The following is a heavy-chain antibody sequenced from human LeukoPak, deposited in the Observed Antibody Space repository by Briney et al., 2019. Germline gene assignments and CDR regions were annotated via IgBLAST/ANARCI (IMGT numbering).Heavy chain of an antibody. J-gene: IGHJ2*01. CDR3: AREVGDGYNSGWYLDL. CDR1: GFTFSDYY. Sequence: GGSLRLSCAASGFTFSDYYMSWIRQAPGKGLEWVSCVSSTSSFIYYADSVKGRFTISRDNAKNSLYLQMNSLRAEDTAVYYCAREVGDGYNSGWYLDLWGRGTLVTVSS. D-gene: IGHD5-24*01. V-gene: IGHV3-11*06. CDR2: VSSTSSFI.